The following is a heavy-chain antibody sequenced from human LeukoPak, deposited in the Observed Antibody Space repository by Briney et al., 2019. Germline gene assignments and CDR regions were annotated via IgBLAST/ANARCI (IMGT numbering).Heavy chain of an antibody. V-gene: IGHV4-59*08. CDR2: IYYSGST. CDR3: ARRRVIAAAGTGYYYDY. Sequence: KASETLSLTCTVSGGSISSYYWSWIRQPPGKGLEWIGYIYYSGSTNYNPSLKSRVTISVDTSKNQFSLKLSSVTAADTAVYYCARRRVIAAAGTGYYYDYWGQGTLVTVSS. J-gene: IGHJ4*02. D-gene: IGHD6-13*01. CDR1: GGSISSYY.